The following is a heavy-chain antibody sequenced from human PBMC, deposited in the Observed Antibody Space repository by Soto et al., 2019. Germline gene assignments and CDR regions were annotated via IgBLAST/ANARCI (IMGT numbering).Heavy chain of an antibody. J-gene: IGHJ4*02. Sequence: QVQLVESGGGVVQPGRSLRLSCAASGFTFSSYGMHWVRQAPGKGLEWVAVISYDGSNKYYADSVKGRFTISRDNSKNTLYLQMNSLRAEDTAVYYCAKDLYYYDSSGYYQHWGQGTLVTVSS. D-gene: IGHD3-22*01. CDR3: AKDLYYYDSSGYYQH. CDR2: ISYDGSNK. V-gene: IGHV3-30*18. CDR1: GFTFSSYG.